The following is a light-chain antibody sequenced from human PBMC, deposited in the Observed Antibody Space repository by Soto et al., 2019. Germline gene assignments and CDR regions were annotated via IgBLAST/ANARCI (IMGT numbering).Light chain of an antibody. CDR2: AAS. J-gene: IGKJ4*01. V-gene: IGKV1-39*01. CDR3: QQIYSAPLD. Sequence: DIQMTQSPSSLSASVEDRVIITCRASQSISNHLNWYQQKPGKAPKLLIYAASSLQSGVPSRFSGSGSATEFTLSISSLQPEDFATYFCQQIYSAPLDFGGGTK. CDR1: QSISNH.